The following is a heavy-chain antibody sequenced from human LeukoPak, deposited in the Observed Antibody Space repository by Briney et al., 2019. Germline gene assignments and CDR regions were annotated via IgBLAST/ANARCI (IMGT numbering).Heavy chain of an antibody. CDR3: ASRFDY. CDR1: GFTFSNSA. V-gene: IGHV3-23*01. CDR2: ISGSGGST. Sequence: GGSLRLSCAASGFTFSNSALSWVRQAPGKGLEWVSDISGSGGSTYYADSAKGRFTISRDNAKNSLYLQMNSLRAEDTAVYYCASRFDYWGQGTLVTVSS. J-gene: IGHJ4*02.